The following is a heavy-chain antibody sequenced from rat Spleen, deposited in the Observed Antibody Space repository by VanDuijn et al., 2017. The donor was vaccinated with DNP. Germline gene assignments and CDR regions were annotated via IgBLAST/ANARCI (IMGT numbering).Heavy chain of an antibody. CDR3: ARWNSGHFDY. Sequence: EVQLVESGGGLVQPGRSLKLSCAASGFTFSDYYMAWVRQAPTRGLEWVAYIGSDGYAPYYGVSVKGRFTISRDNAKSTLYLQMNSLRSEDMATYYCARWNSGHFDYWGQGVMVPVSS. V-gene: IGHV5-22*01. D-gene: IGHD4-3*01. CDR1: GFTFSDYY. CDR2: IGSDGYAP. J-gene: IGHJ2*01.